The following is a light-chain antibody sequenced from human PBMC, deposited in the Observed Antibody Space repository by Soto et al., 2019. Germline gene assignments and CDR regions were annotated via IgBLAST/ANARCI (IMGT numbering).Light chain of an antibody. V-gene: IGKV3-20*01. CDR3: QQYGSSGT. CDR1: QSVSNNY. CDR2: GAS. J-gene: IGKJ1*01. Sequence: TRCSGTLSLSPGERATLSCRASQSVSNNYLAWYQQKPGQAPRLLIYGASNRATGIPDRFSGSGSGTDFTLTISRLEPEDFAVYYCQQYGSSGTFGQGTKVDIK.